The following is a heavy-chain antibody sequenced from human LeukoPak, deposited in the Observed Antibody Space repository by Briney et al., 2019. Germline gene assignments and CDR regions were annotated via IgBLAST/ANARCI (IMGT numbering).Heavy chain of an antibody. J-gene: IGHJ4*02. V-gene: IGHV3-48*03. D-gene: IGHD1-26*01. Sequence: TGGSLRLSCAASGFSISSYEMNWVRQAPGKGLEWVSHISSSGSTIWYADSVKGRFTISRDNAKNSLYLQMNSLRAEDTAIYYCARGGSVSYYFDYWGQGTLVTVSS. CDR3: ARGGSVSYYFDY. CDR1: GFSISSYE. CDR2: ISSSGSTI.